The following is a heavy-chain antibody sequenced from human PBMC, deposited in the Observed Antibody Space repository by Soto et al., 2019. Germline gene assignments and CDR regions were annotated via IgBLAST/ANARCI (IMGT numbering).Heavy chain of an antibody. CDR2: VWYDGSNK. Sequence: QVQLVESGGGVVQPGRSLRLSCAASGFTFSSYGMHWVRQAPGKGLEWVAVVWYDGSNKYYADSVKGRFTISRDNSKNTLYLQMNSLRAEDTAVYSCARDQVFPWGQGTLVTVSS. CDR1: GFTFSSYG. J-gene: IGHJ5*02. CDR3: ARDQVFP. D-gene: IGHD1-20*01. V-gene: IGHV3-33*01.